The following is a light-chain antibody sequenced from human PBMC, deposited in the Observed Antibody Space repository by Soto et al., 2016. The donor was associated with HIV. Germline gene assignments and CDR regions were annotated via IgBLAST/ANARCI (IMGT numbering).Light chain of an antibody. CDR3: QSQDSSGRYV. J-gene: IGLJ1*01. Sequence: SYELTQPPSVSVSPGQTARITCSGDALSREYVYWYQQKPGQAPVVVIYKDTQRPSGIPERFSGSSSGTTVTSTISGVQAEDEADYYCQSQDSSGRYVFATGTKVTVL. CDR2: KDT. V-gene: IGLV3-25*03. CDR1: ALSREY.